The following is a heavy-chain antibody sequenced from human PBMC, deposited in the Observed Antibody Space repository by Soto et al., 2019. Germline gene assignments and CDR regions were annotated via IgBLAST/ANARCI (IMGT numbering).Heavy chain of an antibody. V-gene: IGHV4-39*01. Sequence: SETLSLTCTVSGGSISSSSYYWGWIRQPPGKGLEWIGSIYYSGSTYYNPSLKSRGTISVDTSKNQFSLKLSSVTAADTAVYSCARQSPPVVTIFGVVIPALFDYWGQGTLVTVSS. D-gene: IGHD3-3*01. CDR2: IYYSGST. J-gene: IGHJ4*02. CDR3: ARQSPPVVTIFGVVIPALFDY. CDR1: GGSISSSSYY.